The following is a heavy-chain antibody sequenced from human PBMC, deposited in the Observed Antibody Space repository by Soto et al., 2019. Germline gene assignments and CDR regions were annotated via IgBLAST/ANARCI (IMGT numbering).Heavy chain of an antibody. CDR1: GDIVSSNSGA. CDR3: AAVTWIRGMDV. Sequence: SQTLSLTCVISGDIVSSNSGAWNWIRQSPSRGLEWLGRTYYRSRWSFDYALSLKSRLTIDPDTSKNQFSLHLDSLTPDDTAVYYGAAVTWIRGMDVWGQGNPVTVS. J-gene: IGHJ6*01. V-gene: IGHV6-1*01. CDR2: TYYRSRWSF. D-gene: IGHD2-2*03.